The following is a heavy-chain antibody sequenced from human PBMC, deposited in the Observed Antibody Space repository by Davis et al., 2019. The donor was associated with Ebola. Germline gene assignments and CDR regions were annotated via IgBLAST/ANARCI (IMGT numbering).Heavy chain of an antibody. Sequence: AASVKVSCKASGYTFTTYGISWVRQPPGQGLAWMGWISAYYGTTNYAQSLQGRVTMTRDTSTSTAHMELRGLRSDDTAVYYWSREAKGDGSIFFLHLGQSTLVTVSS. CDR1: GYTFTTYG. V-gene: IGHV1-18*01. J-gene: IGHJ1*01. CDR2: ISAYYGTT. CDR3: SREAKGDGSIFFLH. D-gene: IGHD3-10*01.